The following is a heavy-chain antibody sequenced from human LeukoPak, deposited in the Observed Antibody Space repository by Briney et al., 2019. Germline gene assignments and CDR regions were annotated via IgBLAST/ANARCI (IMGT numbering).Heavy chain of an antibody. V-gene: IGHV3-48*01. J-gene: IGHJ6*02. CDR2: ISSGSSTI. CDR3: AKEDGDQYYYYGMDV. D-gene: IGHD4-17*01. Sequence: GGSLRLSCAASGFTFSSYSMNWVRQAPGKGLEWVSYISSGSSTIYYADSVKGRFTISRDNSKNTLYLQMNSLRAEDTAVYYCAKEDGDQYYYYGMDVWGQGTTVTVSS. CDR1: GFTFSSYS.